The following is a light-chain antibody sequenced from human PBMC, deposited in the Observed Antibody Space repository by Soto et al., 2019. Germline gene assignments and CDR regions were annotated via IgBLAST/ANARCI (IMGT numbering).Light chain of an antibody. V-gene: IGKV1-5*01. J-gene: IGKJ1*01. CDR2: DAS. Sequence: DIQMTQSPSTLSASVGDRVTITCRASQSISSWLAWYQQKPGKAPKLLIYDASSLESGVPSRFSGSGSGTEITLTITSLQPDDFATYYCQQYNSYPWTFGQGTKVDNK. CDR1: QSISSW. CDR3: QQYNSYPWT.